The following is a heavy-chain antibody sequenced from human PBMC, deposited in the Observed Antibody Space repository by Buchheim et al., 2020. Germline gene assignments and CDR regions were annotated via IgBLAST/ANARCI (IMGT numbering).Heavy chain of an antibody. CDR3: AKDMGHSGSHD. CDR1: GFTFSSYA. CDR2: ISYDGSNT. Sequence: QVQLLESGGGVVQPGRSLRLSCAASGFTFSSYAMHWVRQAPGKGLEWVAVISYDGSNTYYADSVKGRFTISRDNSKNTLYLQMNSLRAEDTAVYYCAKDMGHSGSHDWGQGTL. D-gene: IGHD1-26*01. J-gene: IGHJ4*02. V-gene: IGHV3-30*18.